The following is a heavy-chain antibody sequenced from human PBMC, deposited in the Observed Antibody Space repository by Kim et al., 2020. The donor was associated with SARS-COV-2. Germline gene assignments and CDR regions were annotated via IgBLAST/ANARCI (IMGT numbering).Heavy chain of an antibody. V-gene: IGHV3-21*01. J-gene: IGHJ4*02. CDR2: ISSSSSYI. CDR1: GFTFSSYS. Sequence: GGSLRLSCAASGFTFSSYSMNWVRQAPGKGLEWVSSISSSSSYIYYADSVKGRFTISRDNAKNSLYLQMNSLRAEDTAVYYCARVCGDYYDSSGYEFDYWGQGTLVTVSS. CDR3: ARVCGDYYDSSGYEFDY. D-gene: IGHD3-22*01.